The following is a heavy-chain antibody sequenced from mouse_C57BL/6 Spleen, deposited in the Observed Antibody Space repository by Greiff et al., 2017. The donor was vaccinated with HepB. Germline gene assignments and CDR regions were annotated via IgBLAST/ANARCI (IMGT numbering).Heavy chain of an antibody. Sequence: VKLQESGAELARPGASVKLSCKASGYTFTSYGISWVKQRTGQGLEWIGEIYPRSGNTYYNEKFKGKATLTADKSSSTAYMELRSLTSEDSAVYFCASCDYDVDYYAMDYWGQGTSVTVSS. CDR1: GYTFTSYG. D-gene: IGHD2-4*01. CDR3: ASCDYDVDYYAMDY. CDR2: IYPRSGNT. J-gene: IGHJ4*01. V-gene: IGHV1-81*01.